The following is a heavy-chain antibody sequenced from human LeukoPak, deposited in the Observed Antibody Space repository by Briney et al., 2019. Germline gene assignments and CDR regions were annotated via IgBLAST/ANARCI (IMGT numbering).Heavy chain of an antibody. J-gene: IGHJ3*02. CDR3: AKSLIAVAGAASGAFDI. V-gene: IGHV3-23*01. D-gene: IGHD6-19*01. CDR2: ISGSGGST. CDR1: GFTVSSYA. Sequence: GGSLRLSCAASGFTVSSYAMSWVRQAPGKGLEWVSAISGSGGSTYYADSVKGRFTISRDNSKNTLYLQMNSLSAEDTAVSYCAKSLIAVAGAASGAFDIWGQGTMVTVSS.